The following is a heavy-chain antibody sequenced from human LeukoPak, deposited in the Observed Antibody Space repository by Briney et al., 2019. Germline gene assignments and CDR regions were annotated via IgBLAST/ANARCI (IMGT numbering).Heavy chain of an antibody. D-gene: IGHD6-19*01. CDR2: IYYSGST. J-gene: IGHJ6*03. CDR1: GGSISSSSYY. Sequence: SETLSLTCTVSGGSISSSSYYWGWIRQPPGKGLEWIGSIYYSGSTYYNPSLKSRVTISVDTSKNQFSLKLSPVTAADTAVYYCARVARSSGWPYYYYYYMDVWGKGTTVTVSS. CDR3: ARVARSSGWPYYYYYYMDV. V-gene: IGHV4-39*07.